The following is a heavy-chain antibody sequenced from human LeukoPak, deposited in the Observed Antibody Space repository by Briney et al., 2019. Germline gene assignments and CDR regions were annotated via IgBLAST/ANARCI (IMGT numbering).Heavy chain of an antibody. CDR2: ISYDGRIK. J-gene: IGHJ4*02. Sequence: GRSLRLSCAASGFAFSSYAIHRVRQAPGKGLEWVSFISYDGRIKYYADSVKGRLTISRDNSKNTLSLQMNGLRAEDTAIYYCARDLSEKYSIDYWGQGTLVTVSS. CDR3: ARDLSEKYSIDY. CDR1: GFAFSSYA. V-gene: IGHV3-30-3*01. D-gene: IGHD2-15*01.